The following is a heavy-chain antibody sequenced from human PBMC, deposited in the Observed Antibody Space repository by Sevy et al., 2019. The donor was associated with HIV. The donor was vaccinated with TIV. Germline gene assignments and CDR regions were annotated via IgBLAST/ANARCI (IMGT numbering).Heavy chain of an antibody. J-gene: IGHJ4*02. CDR3: FVRIRDSSEIDY. V-gene: IGHV3-74*01. CDR2: LNGDGSDI. Sequence: GGSLRLSCAASGFTFSNYYMNWVRQGPGKGLVWVARLNGDGSDISYADSVRGRFTISRDNTKNTLYLQMSSLRGEDTAVYYCFVRIRDSSEIDYWGQGTLVTVSS. CDR1: GFTFSNYY. D-gene: IGHD6-6*01.